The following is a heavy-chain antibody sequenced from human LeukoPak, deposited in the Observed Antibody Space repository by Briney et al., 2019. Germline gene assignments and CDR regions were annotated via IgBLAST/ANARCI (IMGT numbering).Heavy chain of an antibody. V-gene: IGHV3-23*01. CDR2: ISGSGGST. D-gene: IGHD5-12*01. J-gene: IGHJ4*02. Sequence: SGGSLRLSCAASGFTFSSYAMSWVRQAPGKGLEWVSAISGSGGSTYYADSVKGRFTISRDNSKNTLYLQMNSLGAEDTAVYYCAKDLGYSGYDAIDYWGQGTLVTVSS. CDR1: GFTFSSYA. CDR3: AKDLGYSGYDAIDY.